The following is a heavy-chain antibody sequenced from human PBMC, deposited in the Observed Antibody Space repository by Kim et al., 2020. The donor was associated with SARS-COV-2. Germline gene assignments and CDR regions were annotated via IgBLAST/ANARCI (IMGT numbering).Heavy chain of an antibody. Sequence: SETLSLTCTVSGGSISSYYWSWIRQPPGKGLEWIGYIYYSGSTNYNPSLKSRVTISVDTSKNQFSLKLSSVTAADTAVYYCARVPWYYDSSGYGYYYGMDVWGQGTTVTVSS. D-gene: IGHD3-22*01. CDR2: IYYSGST. J-gene: IGHJ6*02. CDR3: ARVPWYYDSSGYGYYYGMDV. CDR1: GGSISSYY. V-gene: IGHV4-59*01.